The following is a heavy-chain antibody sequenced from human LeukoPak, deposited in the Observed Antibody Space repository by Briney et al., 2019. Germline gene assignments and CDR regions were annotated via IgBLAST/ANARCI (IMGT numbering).Heavy chain of an antibody. D-gene: IGHD4-17*01. V-gene: IGHV3-23*01. J-gene: IGHJ4*02. CDR2: LSVSGDSKT. Sequence: GGSLRLSCAASGFTFSSNDMSWVRQAPGKGLEWVSALSVSGDSKTHYADSVKGRFTISRDNSKNTLYLQMNSLRAEDTAVYYCARDGHDYGDYDYWGQGTLVTVSS. CDR3: ARDGHDYGDYDY. CDR1: GFTFSSND.